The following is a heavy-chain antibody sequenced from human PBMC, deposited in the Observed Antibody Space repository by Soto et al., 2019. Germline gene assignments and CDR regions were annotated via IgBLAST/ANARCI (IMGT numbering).Heavy chain of an antibody. J-gene: IGHJ6*04. CDR3: VRDWDV. CDR2: IKPDGSEQ. V-gene: IGHV3-7*01. CDR1: GITFSSYW. Sequence: VGSLRLSCAASGITFSSYWMSWVRQAPGNGLEWVADIKPDGSEQFYVDSVRGRFAISRDDAKNSLYLQMNSLRAEDTAVYYCVRDWDVWGKGTTVTVSS.